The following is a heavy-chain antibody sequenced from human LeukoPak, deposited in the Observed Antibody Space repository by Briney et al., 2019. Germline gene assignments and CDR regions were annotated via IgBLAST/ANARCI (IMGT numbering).Heavy chain of an antibody. CDR3: ARSVRRSSSSQNGG. J-gene: IGHJ4*02. CDR1: GGSFSGYY. Sequence: SETLSLTCAGYGGSFSGYYWSWIRQPPGKGLEWIGEINHSGSTNYNPSLKSRVTISVDTSKNQFSLKLSSVTAADTAVYYCARSVRRSSSSQNGGWGQGTLVTVSS. D-gene: IGHD6-6*01. V-gene: IGHV4-34*01. CDR2: INHSGST.